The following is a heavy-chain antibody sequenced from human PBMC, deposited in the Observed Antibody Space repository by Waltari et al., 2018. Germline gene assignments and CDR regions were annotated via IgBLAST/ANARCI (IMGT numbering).Heavy chain of an antibody. D-gene: IGHD3-3*01. Sequence: QVQLQQWGAGLLKPSETLSLTCAVYGGSFSGYYWSWLRQPPGQGLEWIGEINHSESPNSNLSLKGRVTMSVDTSKNQFSLKLRSVTAADTAVYYCARGLRITIFGVVISALWYGMDVWGQGTTVTVSS. CDR1: GGSFSGYY. V-gene: IGHV4-34*01. CDR3: ARGLRITIFGVVISALWYGMDV. J-gene: IGHJ6*02. CDR2: INHSESP.